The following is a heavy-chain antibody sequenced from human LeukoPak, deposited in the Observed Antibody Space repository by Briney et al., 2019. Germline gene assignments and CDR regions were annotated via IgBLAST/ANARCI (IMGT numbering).Heavy chain of an antibody. CDR1: GFTFSGSA. J-gene: IGHJ4*02. Sequence: PGGSLRLSCAASGFTFSGSAMHWVRQASGKGLEWVGRIRSKANSYATAYAASVKGRFTISRDDSKNTLYLQMNSLRAEDTAVYYCAKAGGNWGSTFDYWGQGTLVTVSS. D-gene: IGHD7-27*01. CDR2: IRSKANSYAT. V-gene: IGHV3-73*01. CDR3: AKAGGNWGSTFDY.